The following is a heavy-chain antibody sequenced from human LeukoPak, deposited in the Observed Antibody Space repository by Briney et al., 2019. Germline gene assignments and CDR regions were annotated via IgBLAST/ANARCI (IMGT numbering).Heavy chain of an antibody. Sequence: PSETLSLTCTVSGYSISSGYYWGWIRQPPGKGLEWIGSFYDSGNTYYNPSLKSRVTISVDTSKNQFSLKVRSVTAADTAVYYCARWSSGYYDAFDIWGQGTMVTLSS. CDR3: ARWSSGYYDAFDI. J-gene: IGHJ3*02. V-gene: IGHV4-38-2*02. CDR2: FYDSGNT. CDR1: GYSISSGYY. D-gene: IGHD3-22*01.